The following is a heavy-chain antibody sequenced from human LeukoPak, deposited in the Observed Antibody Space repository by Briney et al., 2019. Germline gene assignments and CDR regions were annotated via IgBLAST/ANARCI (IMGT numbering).Heavy chain of an antibody. Sequence: SETLSLTCTVSGGSISSYYWSWIRQPPGKGLEWIGYIYYSGSTNYNPSLKSRVTISVDTSQNQFSLKLSSVTAADTAVYYCARGGATLRWLQLPYYFDYWGQGTLVTVSS. CDR1: GGSISSYY. CDR3: ARGGATLRWLQLPYYFDY. J-gene: IGHJ4*02. D-gene: IGHD5-24*01. V-gene: IGHV4-59*08. CDR2: IYYSGST.